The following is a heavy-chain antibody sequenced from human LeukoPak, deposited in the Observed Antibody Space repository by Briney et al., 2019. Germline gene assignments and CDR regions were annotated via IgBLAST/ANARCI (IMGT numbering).Heavy chain of an antibody. CDR3: ARLDTARSGY. Sequence: PSETLSLTCAVYGGSFSGYYWSWIRQPPGKGLEWIGEINHSGSTNYNPSLKSRVTISVDTSKNQFSLKLSSVTAADTAVYYCARLDTARSGYWGQGTLVTVSS. V-gene: IGHV4-34*01. J-gene: IGHJ4*02. CDR1: GGSFSGYY. CDR2: INHSGST. D-gene: IGHD5-18*01.